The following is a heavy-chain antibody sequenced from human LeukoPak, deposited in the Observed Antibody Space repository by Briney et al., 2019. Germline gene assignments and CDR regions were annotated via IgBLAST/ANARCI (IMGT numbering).Heavy chain of an antibody. J-gene: IGHJ4*02. V-gene: IGHV3-7*01. D-gene: IGHD4-17*01. CDR3: ARLLRSDY. CDR2: IKQDGSEK. CDR1: GFTFSSYW. Sequence: GGSLRLSCAAPGFTFSSYWMSWVRQAPGKGLEWVANIKQDGSEKYYVDSVKGRFTISRDNAKNSLYLQMNSLRAEDTAVYYCARLLRSDYWGQGTLVTVSS.